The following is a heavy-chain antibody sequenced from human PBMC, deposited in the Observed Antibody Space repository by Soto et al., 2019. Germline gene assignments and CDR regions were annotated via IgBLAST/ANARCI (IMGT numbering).Heavy chain of an antibody. J-gene: IGHJ4*02. CDR3: ASDRQGVEMATNSLNY. D-gene: IGHD5-12*01. Sequence: QVQLVQSGAEVKKPGSSVKVSCKASGGTFSSYAISWVRQAPGQGLVWMGGIIPIFGTANYAQKFQGRVTITADESTSTAYMELSSLRSEDTAVYYCASDRQGVEMATNSLNYWGQGTLVTVSS. CDR1: GGTFSSYA. CDR2: IIPIFGTA. V-gene: IGHV1-69*01.